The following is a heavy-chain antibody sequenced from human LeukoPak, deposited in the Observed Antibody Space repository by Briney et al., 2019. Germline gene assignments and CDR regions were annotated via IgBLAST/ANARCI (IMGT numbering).Heavy chain of an antibody. CDR2: ISGSGTST. CDR3: AKTGTYRGAFDI. Sequence: AGGSLRLSCAASGFTFSSYAMHWVRQAPGKGLEWVSGISGSGTSTSYADSVKGRFTISRDNSKNTLYLQMNSLRAEDTAVFYCAKTGTYRGAFDIWGQGTMVTVSS. J-gene: IGHJ3*02. V-gene: IGHV3-23*01. D-gene: IGHD1-7*01. CDR1: GFTFSSYA.